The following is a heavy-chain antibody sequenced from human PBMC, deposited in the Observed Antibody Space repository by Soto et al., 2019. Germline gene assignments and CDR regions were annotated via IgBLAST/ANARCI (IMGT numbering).Heavy chain of an antibody. CDR3: AHRRRAAGGYYFDY. Sequence: QITLKESGPTLVKPTQTLTLTCTFSGFSLTTSGVGVGWIRQPPGKALEWLALIYWDDDKRYSPSLKWRLTITRDTSKNRVVLTMTNMDPVDTATYYCAHRRRAAGGYYFDYWGQGTLVTVSS. V-gene: IGHV2-5*02. CDR2: IYWDDDK. J-gene: IGHJ4*02. CDR1: GFSLTTSGVG. D-gene: IGHD6-13*01.